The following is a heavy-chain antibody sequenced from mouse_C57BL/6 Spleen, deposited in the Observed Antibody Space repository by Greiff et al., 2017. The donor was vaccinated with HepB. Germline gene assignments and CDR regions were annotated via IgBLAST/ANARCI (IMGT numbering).Heavy chain of an antibody. D-gene: IGHD2-4*01. CDR3: ARIHYDYDGYWYFDV. Sequence: VQLQQSGPELVKPGASVKISCKASGYTFTDYYMNWVKQSHGKSLEWIGDINPNNGGTSYNQKFKGKATLTVDKSSSTAYMELRSLTSEDSAVYYCARIHYDYDGYWYFDVWGTGTTVTVSS. CDR1: GYTFTDYY. CDR2: INPNNGGT. J-gene: IGHJ1*03. V-gene: IGHV1-26*01.